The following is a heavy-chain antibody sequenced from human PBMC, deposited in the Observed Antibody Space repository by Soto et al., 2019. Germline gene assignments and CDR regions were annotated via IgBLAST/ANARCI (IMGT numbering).Heavy chain of an antibody. CDR2: IYSTGTT. D-gene: IGHD3-10*01. Sequence: EVQLVESGGGLIQPGGSLKLSCAASGFTVGNNYMSWVRQAPGKGLEWVSLIYSTGTTKYADSVKGRFTVSRDNAKNTLYLQMNSLRAQDTAVYYYAKDGRGSGSHYNSFGYWGQGILVTVSS. CDR3: AKDGRGSGSHYNSFGY. V-gene: IGHV3-53*01. CDR1: GFTVGNNY. J-gene: IGHJ4*02.